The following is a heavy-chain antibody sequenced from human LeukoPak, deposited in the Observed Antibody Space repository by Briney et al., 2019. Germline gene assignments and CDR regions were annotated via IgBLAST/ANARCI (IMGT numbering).Heavy chain of an antibody. CDR3: ARGTTVAY. V-gene: IGHV1-46*01. J-gene: IGHJ4*02. CDR2: INPSSGST. D-gene: IGHD1-1*01. CDR1: GYTFTSYY. Sequence: GASVKVSCKASGYTFTSYYFDWVRQPPGQGLEWMGVINPSSGSTRYAQKFQGRVTMTGDPSTRTVYMELSSLTSDDTAVYYCARGTTVAYWGQGTPVTVSS.